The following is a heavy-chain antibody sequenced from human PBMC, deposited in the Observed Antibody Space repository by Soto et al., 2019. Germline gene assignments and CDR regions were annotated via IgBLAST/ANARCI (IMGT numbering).Heavy chain of an antibody. Sequence: QGQLVQSGAEVKKPGASVKVSCKASGYTFTSFGITWVRQAPGQGLEWMGWISTYNGKANYAQKLQGRDTVTRDTSTNTAYMELRSLRSDDTAVYYCANDGYGNNDGDALHIWGQGTMVTVSS. J-gene: IGHJ3*02. CDR1: GYTFTSFG. CDR2: ISTYNGKA. D-gene: IGHD4-4*01. CDR3: ANDGYGNNDGDALHI. V-gene: IGHV1-18*04.